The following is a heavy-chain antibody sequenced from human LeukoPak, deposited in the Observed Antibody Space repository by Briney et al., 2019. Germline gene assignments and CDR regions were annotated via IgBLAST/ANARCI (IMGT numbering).Heavy chain of an antibody. V-gene: IGHV3-7*01. Sequence: GGSLRLSCAASGFMLSSYWMSWVRQAPGKGLEWVANIKEDGSEKYYVDSVKGRFTISRDNAKKSLYLQMNSLRVEDTAVYYCARDRAHYGSGSGTRKFDPWGQGTLVTVSS. J-gene: IGHJ5*02. D-gene: IGHD3-10*01. CDR1: GFMLSSYW. CDR3: ARDRAHYGSGSGTRKFDP. CDR2: IKEDGSEK.